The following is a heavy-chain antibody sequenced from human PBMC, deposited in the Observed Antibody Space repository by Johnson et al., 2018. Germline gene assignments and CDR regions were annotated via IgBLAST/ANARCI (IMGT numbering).Heavy chain of an antibody. CDR2: INHSGST. V-gene: IGHV4-34*01. Sequence: QVQLQQWGAGLLKPSETLSLTCAVYGGSFSGYYWSWIRQPPGKGLEWIGEINHSGSTNYSPSFQGQVTISADKSISTASLLWSSLKASETAMFYCSRRYYDLWRGYYRGRGPEVGVGYMDVWGKGTTVTVSS. CDR1: GGSFSGYY. J-gene: IGHJ6*03. D-gene: IGHD3-3*01. CDR3: SRRYYDLWRGYYRGRGPEVGVGYMDV.